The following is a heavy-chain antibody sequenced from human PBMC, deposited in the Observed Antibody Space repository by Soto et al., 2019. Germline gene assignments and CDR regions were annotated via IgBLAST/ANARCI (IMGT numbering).Heavy chain of an antibody. J-gene: IGHJ3*02. D-gene: IGHD3-22*01. CDR2: IYYSGST. CDR1: GGSVSSGSYY. V-gene: IGHV4-61*01. CDR3: ARERLYYYDTMGNAFDI. Sequence: QVQLQESGPGLVKPSETLSLTCTVSGGSVSSGSYYWSWIRQPPGKGLEWIGYIYYSGSTNYNPSLKSRVTISVDTSKNQFSLKLSSVTAADTAVYYCARERLYYYDTMGNAFDIWGQGTMVPVSS.